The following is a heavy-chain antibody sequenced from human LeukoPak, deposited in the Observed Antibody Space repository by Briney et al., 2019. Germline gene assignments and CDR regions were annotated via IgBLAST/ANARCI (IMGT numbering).Heavy chain of an antibody. CDR3: AKDYEGYSSSWYYFDY. Sequence: GGSLRLSYAASGFTFSSYAMSWVRQAPGKGLEWVSAISGSGGSTYYADSVKGRFTISRDNSKNTLYLQMNSLRAEDTAVYYCAKDYEGYSSSWYYFDYWGQGTLVTVSS. J-gene: IGHJ4*02. V-gene: IGHV3-23*01. CDR1: GFTFSSYA. D-gene: IGHD6-13*01. CDR2: ISGSGGST.